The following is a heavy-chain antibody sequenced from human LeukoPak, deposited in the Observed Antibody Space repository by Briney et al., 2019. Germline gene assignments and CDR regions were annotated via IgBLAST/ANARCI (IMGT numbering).Heavy chain of an antibody. J-gene: IGHJ4*02. CDR2: ITSKAYGWTT. Sequence: GGSLRLSCTASGFTFGDYHMSWVRQAPGKGLEWVGFITSKAYGWTTEYAASVKGRLTISRDDSKSIAYLQMNSLKTEDTAVYYCTRCSYYDLWSGYHSFWGQGTLVIVSS. V-gene: IGHV3-49*04. D-gene: IGHD3-3*01. CDR1: GFTFGDYH. CDR3: TRCSYYDLWSGYHSF.